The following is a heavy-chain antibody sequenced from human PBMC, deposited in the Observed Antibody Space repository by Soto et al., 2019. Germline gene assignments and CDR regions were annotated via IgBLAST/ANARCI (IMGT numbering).Heavy chain of an antibody. CDR3: ARHLTYNTYAERFDR. J-gene: IGHJ5*02. CDR1: GGSISSSDYY. V-gene: IGHV4-39*01. CDR2: IYYSGIT. Sequence: QLQLQESGPGLVKPSETLSLTCTVSGGSISSSDYYWGWIRQPPGMGLEWIGSIYYSGITYYNPSLRSRVTISVDTSENQFSLKLSSVTAADTALYYCARHLTYNTYAERFDRWGQGTLVTVSS. D-gene: IGHD1-1*01.